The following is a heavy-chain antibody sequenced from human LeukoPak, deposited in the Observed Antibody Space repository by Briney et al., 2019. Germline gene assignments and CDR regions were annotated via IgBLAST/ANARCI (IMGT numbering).Heavy chain of an antibody. CDR3: ARGRFSSSSWYLDAFDI. J-gene: IGHJ3*02. V-gene: IGHV3-23*01. D-gene: IGHD6-13*01. CDR1: GFTFSSYA. CDR2: ISGSGGST. Sequence: PGGSLRLSCAASGFTFSSYAMSWVRQAPGKGLEWVSAISGSGGSTYYADSVKGRFTISRDNSKNTLYLQMNSLRAEDTAVYYCARGRFSSSSWYLDAFDIWGQGTMVTVSS.